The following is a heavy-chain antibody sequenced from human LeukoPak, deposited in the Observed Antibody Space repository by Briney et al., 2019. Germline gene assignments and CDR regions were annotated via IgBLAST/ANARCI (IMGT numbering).Heavy chain of an antibody. CDR3: AGYSSSWYGY. V-gene: IGHV3-30*04. CDR1: GFAFSSYA. Sequence: GGSLRLSCAASGFAFSSYAMHWVRQAPGKGLEWLAVVSAHGVDKFYADSVKGRFTISRDNAKNSLYLQMNSLRAEDTAVYYCAGYSSSWYGYWGQGTLVTVSS. D-gene: IGHD6-13*01. CDR2: VSAHGVDK. J-gene: IGHJ4*02.